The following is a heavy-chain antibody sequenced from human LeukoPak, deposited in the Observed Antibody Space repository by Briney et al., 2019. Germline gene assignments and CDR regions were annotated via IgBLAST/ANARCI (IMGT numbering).Heavy chain of an antibody. CDR3: AREEFLHEIDSSGYFVY. Sequence: PSETLSLTCTVYGGSIAGYYWNWIRQPAGQGLEWLERLYSSGVGNYNPSLTSRVTMSVDTSKNQFSLKLTSLTAADTAVYYCAREEFLHEIDSSGYFVYWGQGTLVTVSS. CDR2: LYSSGVG. D-gene: IGHD3-22*01. V-gene: IGHV4-4*07. J-gene: IGHJ4*02. CDR1: GGSIAGYY.